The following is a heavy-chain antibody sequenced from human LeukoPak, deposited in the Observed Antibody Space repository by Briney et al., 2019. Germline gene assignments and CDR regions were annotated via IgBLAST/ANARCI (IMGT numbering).Heavy chain of an antibody. CDR1: GFTFDDYA. J-gene: IGHJ4*02. V-gene: IGHV3-9*01. CDR2: ISWNSGGI. CDR3: AKERGAQNHFDY. Sequence: AGRSLRLSCAASGFTFDDYAMHWVRHAPGKGLEWVSGISWNSGGIGYADSVKGRFTISRDNAKNSLYLQMNSLRAEDTALYYCAKERGAQNHFDYWGQGTLVTVSS. D-gene: IGHD1-26*01.